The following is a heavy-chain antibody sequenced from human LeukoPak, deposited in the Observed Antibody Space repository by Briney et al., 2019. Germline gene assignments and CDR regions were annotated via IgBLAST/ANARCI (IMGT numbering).Heavy chain of an antibody. V-gene: IGHV4-59*08. J-gene: IGHJ5*02. D-gene: IGHD7-27*01. CDR2: IYYSGST. CDR1: GGSISSYY. Sequence: SETLSLTCTVSGGSISSYYWSWIRQPPGKGLEWIGYIYYSGSTNYNPSLKSRVTISVDTSKNQFSLKLSSVTAADTAVYYCARADGDKFDPWGQGTLVTVSS. CDR3: ARADGDKFDP.